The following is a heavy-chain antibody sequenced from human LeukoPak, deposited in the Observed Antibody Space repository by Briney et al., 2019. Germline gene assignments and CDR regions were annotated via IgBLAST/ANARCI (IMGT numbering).Heavy chain of an antibody. J-gene: IGHJ4*02. CDR2: IYYSGST. V-gene: IGHV4-39*01. CDR3: ARHHTTNYFGY. Sequence: SETLSLTCTVSGGSISSGDYYWSWIRQPPGKGLEWIGSIYYSGSTYYNPSLKSRVTISVDTSKNQFSLKLSSVTAADTAVYYCARHHTTNYFGYWGQGTLVTVSS. CDR1: GGSISSGDYY. D-gene: IGHD1-14*01.